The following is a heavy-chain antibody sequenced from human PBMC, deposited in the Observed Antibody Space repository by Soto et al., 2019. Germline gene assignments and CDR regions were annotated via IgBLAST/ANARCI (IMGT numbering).Heavy chain of an antibody. CDR2: INHSGST. CDR3: ARGGYSSSWIVRYNWFDP. V-gene: IGHV4-34*01. J-gene: IGHJ5*02. CDR1: GGSFSGYY. Sequence: SETLSLTCAVYGGSFSGYYWSWIRQPPGKGLEWIGEINHSGSTNYNPSLKSRVTISVDTSKNQFSLKLSSVTAADTALYYCARGGYSSSWIVRYNWFDPWGQGTLVTVSS. D-gene: IGHD6-13*01.